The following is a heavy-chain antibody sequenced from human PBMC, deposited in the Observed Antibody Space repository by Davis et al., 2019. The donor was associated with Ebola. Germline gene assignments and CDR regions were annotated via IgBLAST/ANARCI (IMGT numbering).Heavy chain of an antibody. D-gene: IGHD2-2*01. V-gene: IGHV4-39*07. CDR3: ARAENIVVVPAAPFNPHPPYYYYGMDV. Sequence: MPSETLSLTCTVSGGSISSSSYYWGWIRQPPGKGLEWIGSIYYSGSTYYNPSLTSRVTISADTSKNQFSLKLSSVTAADTAVYYCARAENIVVVPAAPFNPHPPYYYYGMDVWGKGTTVTVSS. CDR1: GGSISSSSYY. CDR2: IYYSGST. J-gene: IGHJ6*04.